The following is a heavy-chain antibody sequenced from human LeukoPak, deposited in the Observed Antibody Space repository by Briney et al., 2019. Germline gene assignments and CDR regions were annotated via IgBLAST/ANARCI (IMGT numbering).Heavy chain of an antibody. CDR2: ISSSSSTI. V-gene: IGHV3-48*01. D-gene: IGHD1-20*01. CDR1: GFTFSSYE. Sequence: PGGSLRLSCAASGFTFSSYEMNWVRQAPGKGLEWVSYISSSSSTIYYADSVKGRFTISRDNAKNSLYLQMNSLRAEDTAVYYCARDDAQGSITGTTSAFDIWGQGTMVTVSS. J-gene: IGHJ3*02. CDR3: ARDDAQGSITGTTSAFDI.